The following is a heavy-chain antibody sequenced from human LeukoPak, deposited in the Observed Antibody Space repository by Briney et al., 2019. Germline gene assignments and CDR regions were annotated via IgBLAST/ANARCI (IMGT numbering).Heavy chain of an antibody. CDR3: ASPGNYFYYYNLDV. V-gene: IGHV3-66*02. CDR1: GFTVSKNY. Sequence: PGGSLRLSCAASGFTVSKNYMSWVRQATGKGLGWVSIIYSGGSTYYADSVKGRFTISRDNSKNTLYLQMNSLRTEDTAVYYCASPGNYFYYYNLDVWGKGTTVTVSS. J-gene: IGHJ6*03. CDR2: IYSGGST.